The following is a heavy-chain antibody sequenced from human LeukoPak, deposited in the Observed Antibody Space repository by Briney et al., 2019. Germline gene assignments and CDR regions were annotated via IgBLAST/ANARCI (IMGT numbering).Heavy chain of an antibody. J-gene: IGHJ4*02. CDR3: AXSPYDFWSGYYSYLFDY. CDR2: IYYSGST. D-gene: IGHD3-3*01. V-gene: IGHV4-59*01. Sequence: SETLSLTCTVSGGSISSYYWSWIRQPPGKGLEWIGYIYYSGSTNYNPSLKSRVTISVDTSKNQFSLKLSSVTAADTAVYYCAXSPYDFWSGYYSYLFDYWGQGTLVTVSS. CDR1: GGSISSYY.